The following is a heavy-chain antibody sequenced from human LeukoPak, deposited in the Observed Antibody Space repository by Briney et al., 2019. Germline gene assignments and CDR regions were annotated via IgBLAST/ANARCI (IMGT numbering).Heavy chain of an antibody. CDR1: GFNFSSHV. D-gene: IGHD1-1*01. CDR3: ANLPPGPFDY. J-gene: IGHJ4*02. CDR2: ISRSGGST. Sequence: GGSLRLSCAASGFNFSSHVMNWVRQAPGKGLEGVSGISRSGGSTYSAESVKGRFTISRDNSKNTLYLQMNSLRAEDTAVYYCANLPPGPFDYWGQGTLVTVSS. V-gene: IGHV3-23*01.